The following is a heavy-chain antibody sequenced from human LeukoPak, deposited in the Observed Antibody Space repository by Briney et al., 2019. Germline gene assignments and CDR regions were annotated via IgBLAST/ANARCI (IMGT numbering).Heavy chain of an antibody. CDR3: ARETAGGSLGY. Sequence: PGGSLRLSCAASGFTFSSYGMHWGRQAPGKGLEWVAVIWYDGSNKYYADSVKGRFTISRDNSKNTLYLQMNSLRAEDTAVYYCARETAGGSLGYWGQGTLVTVSS. V-gene: IGHV3-33*01. CDR1: GFTFSSYG. CDR2: IWYDGSNK. D-gene: IGHD6-13*01. J-gene: IGHJ4*02.